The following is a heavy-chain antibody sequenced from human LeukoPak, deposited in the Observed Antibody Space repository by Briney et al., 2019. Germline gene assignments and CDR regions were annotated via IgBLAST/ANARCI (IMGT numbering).Heavy chain of an antibody. CDR2: IYSGGST. CDR1: GFTVSSNY. Sequence: GGSLRLSCAASGFTVSSNYMSWVRQAPGKGLEWVSVIYSGGSTYYADSVKGRFTISRDNSKNTLYLQMNSLRAEDTAVYYCATQYYDILTGLCLGDYWGQGTLVTVSS. V-gene: IGHV3-66*01. CDR3: ATQYYDILTGLCLGDY. J-gene: IGHJ4*02. D-gene: IGHD3-9*01.